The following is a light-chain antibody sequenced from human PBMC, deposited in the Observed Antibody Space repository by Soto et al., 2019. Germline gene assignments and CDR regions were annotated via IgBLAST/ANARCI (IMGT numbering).Light chain of an antibody. V-gene: IGLV2-23*01. Sequence: QSVLTQPASVSGSPGQSITISCSGTTSDVGGYNLVSWYQQHTAKAPKLLIYEGTQRPSGVSSRFSGSKSGNTASLTISGLQAEDEADYYCCSYASSSSNVFGTGTKV. J-gene: IGLJ1*01. CDR1: TSDVGGYNL. CDR3: CSYASSSSNV. CDR2: EGT.